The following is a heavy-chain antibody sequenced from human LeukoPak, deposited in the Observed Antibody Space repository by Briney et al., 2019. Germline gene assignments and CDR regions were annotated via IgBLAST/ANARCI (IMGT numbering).Heavy chain of an antibody. V-gene: IGHV4-59*08. J-gene: IGHJ4*02. CDR1: DGSISSYY. CDR3: ARRRYSSGSDY. CDR2: IYYSGST. D-gene: IGHD6-19*01. Sequence: SETLSLTCTVSDGSISSYYWSWIRQPPGKGLEWIGYIYYSGSTNYNPSLKSRVTISVDTSKNQFSLKLSSVTAADTAMYYCARRRYSSGSDYWGQGTLVTVSS.